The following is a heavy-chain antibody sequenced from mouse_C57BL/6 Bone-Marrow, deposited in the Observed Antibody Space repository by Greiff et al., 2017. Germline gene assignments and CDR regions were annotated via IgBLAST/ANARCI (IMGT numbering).Heavy chain of an antibody. CDR3: AHGNYVFCYFDV. D-gene: IGHD2-1*01. V-gene: IGHV1-9*01. J-gene: IGHJ1*03. CDR2: IYPGNGST. Sequence: VQLVESGAELMKPGPSVKLSCKATGYTFTGYWLEWVKPRPGHGLEWIGEIYPGNGSTNYNETFKGKATFTADTTSHTAYMQLGSLSSADSATDYCAHGNYVFCYFDVWGTGTTVTVSS. CDR1: GYTFTGYW.